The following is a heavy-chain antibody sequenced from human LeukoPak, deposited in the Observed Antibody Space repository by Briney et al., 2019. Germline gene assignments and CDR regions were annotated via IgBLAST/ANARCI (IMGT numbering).Heavy chain of an antibody. CDR2: IIPILGIP. CDR3: ARDRVAAAGNFDF. V-gene: IGHV1-69*04. Sequence: ASVKVSCKASGGTFSSYAISWVRQAPGQGLEWMGRIIPILGIPNYAQKFEGRVTITADKSTTTAYMELSSQTSEDTGMYYCARDRVAAAGNFDFWGQGTLVTVSS. D-gene: IGHD6-13*01. CDR1: GGTFSSYA. J-gene: IGHJ4*02.